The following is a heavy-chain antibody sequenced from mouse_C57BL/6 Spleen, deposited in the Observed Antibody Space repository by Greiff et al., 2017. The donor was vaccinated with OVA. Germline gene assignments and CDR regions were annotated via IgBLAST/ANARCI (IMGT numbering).Heavy chain of an antibody. V-gene: IGHV1-66*01. Sequence: QVQLQQSGPELVKPGASVKISCKASGYSFTSYYIHWVKQRPGQGLEWIGWIYPGSGNTKYNEKFKGKATLTADTSSSTAYMQLSSLTSEDSAVYYCARGGSSYAMDYWGQGTSVTVSS. CDR1: GYSFTSYY. CDR2: IYPGSGNT. D-gene: IGHD1-1*01. CDR3: ARGGSSYAMDY. J-gene: IGHJ4*01.